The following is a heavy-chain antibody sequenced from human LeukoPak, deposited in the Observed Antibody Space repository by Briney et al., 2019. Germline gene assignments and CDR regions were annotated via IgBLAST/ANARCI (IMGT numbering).Heavy chain of an antibody. CDR2: ISGSGSAT. CDR1: GFTFSDYY. D-gene: IGHD5-18*01. CDR3: ARDGGSSYGFLSY. V-gene: IGHV3-11*01. Sequence: GGSLRLSCAASGFTFSDYYMSWIHQAPGKGLEWVSYISGSGSATYNADSVKGRFTISRDNAKNSLYLQMNSLRADDTAVYYCARDGGSSYGFLSYWGQGTLVTVSS. J-gene: IGHJ4*02.